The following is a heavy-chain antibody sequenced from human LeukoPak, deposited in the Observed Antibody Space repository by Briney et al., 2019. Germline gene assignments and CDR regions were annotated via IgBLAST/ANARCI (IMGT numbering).Heavy chain of an antibody. D-gene: IGHD3-16*01. J-gene: IGHJ4*02. V-gene: IGHV3-23*01. CDR1: GFIFSSYA. CDR2: ISGSGGNT. Sequence: PGGSLRLSCAASGFIFSSYAMSWVRQPPGKGREWVSAISGSGGNTYYADSVTGRSTIPKDNSKTTLYLQMNSLRAQDTAGYYVAEGEYYDYVWGSSNSFDYWGQGTLVTVSS. CDR3: AEGEYYDYVWGSSNSFDY.